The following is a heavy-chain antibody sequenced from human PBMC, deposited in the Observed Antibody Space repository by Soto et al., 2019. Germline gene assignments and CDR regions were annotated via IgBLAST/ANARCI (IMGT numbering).Heavy chain of an antibody. Sequence: EVQLLESGGGLVQPGGFLRLSCATSGLTSSNYAMSWVRQAPGKGLEWVSSIGGRDDSTYYAESVQGRFTISRDISKNALFLHLLSLRVDDTAIYYCSNYYDSSGYPLGFFQHWGQGPLVTVSS. V-gene: IGHV3-23*01. D-gene: IGHD3-22*01. CDR2: IGGRDDST. CDR3: SNYYDSSGYPLGFFQH. CDR1: GLTSSNYA. J-gene: IGHJ1*01.